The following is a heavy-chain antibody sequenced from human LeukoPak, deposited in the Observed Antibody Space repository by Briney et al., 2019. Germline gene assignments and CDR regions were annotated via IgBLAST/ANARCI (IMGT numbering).Heavy chain of an antibody. CDR2: IYYSGST. Sequence: SETLSLTCTVSGGSISSYYWSWIRQPPGKGLEWIGYIYYSGSTNYKPSLKSRVTISVDTSKNQFSLKLSSVTAADTAVYYCARGSGSFSDYWGQGTLVTVSS. D-gene: IGHD1-26*01. V-gene: IGHV4-59*12. J-gene: IGHJ4*02. CDR3: ARGSGSFSDY. CDR1: GGSISSYY.